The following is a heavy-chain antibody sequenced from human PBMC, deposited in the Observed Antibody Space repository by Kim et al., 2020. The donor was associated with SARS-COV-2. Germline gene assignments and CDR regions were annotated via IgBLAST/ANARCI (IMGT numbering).Heavy chain of an antibody. Sequence: GGSLRLSCAASGFSLGDYWMNWVHQAPGKGLEWVANIKQDGTDKHYVDSVKGRLTISRDNAKNSLYLQMNSLRAEDTAVYYCARCTSTSYYWGQGTLLTVPS. CDR2: IKQDGTDK. CDR1: GFSLGDYW. J-gene: IGHJ4*02. D-gene: IGHD2-2*01. CDR3: ARCTSTSYY. V-gene: IGHV3-7*01.